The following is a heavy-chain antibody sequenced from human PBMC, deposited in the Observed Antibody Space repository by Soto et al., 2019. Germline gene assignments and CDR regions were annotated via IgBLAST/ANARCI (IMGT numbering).Heavy chain of an antibody. V-gene: IGHV3-11*06. CDR3: ARDLGSSWSYYGMDV. CDR1: GCTFSDYY. CDR2: ISSSSSYT. J-gene: IGHJ6*02. Sequence: GGSLRLSCAASGCTFSDYYMSWIRQAPGKGLEWVSYISSSSSYTNYADSVKGRFTISRDNAKNSLYLQMNSLRDEDTAVYYCARDLGSSWSYYGMDVWGQGTTVTVSS. D-gene: IGHD6-13*01.